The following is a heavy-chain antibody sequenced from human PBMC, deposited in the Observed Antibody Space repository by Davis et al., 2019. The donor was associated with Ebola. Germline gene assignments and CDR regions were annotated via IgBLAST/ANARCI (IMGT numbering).Heavy chain of an antibody. V-gene: IGHV3-7*01. J-gene: IGHJ6*04. CDR3: ARDPNEYCSSTSCYVLASVYYGMDV. D-gene: IGHD2-2*01. Sequence: GESLKISCAASGFTFSSYWMSWVRQAPGKGLEWVANINQDGSEKYYVDSVKGRFTIYRDNAKNSLYLQMNSLRAEDTAVYYCARDPNEYCSSTSCYVLASVYYGMDVWGKGTTVTVSS. CDR2: INQDGSEK. CDR1: GFTFSSYW.